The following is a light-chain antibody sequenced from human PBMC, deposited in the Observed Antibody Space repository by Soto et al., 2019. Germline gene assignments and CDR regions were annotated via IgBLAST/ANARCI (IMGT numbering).Light chain of an antibody. CDR3: CSYAGSNTYV. J-gene: IGLJ1*01. Sequence: QSVLTQPRSVSGFPGQSVTISCTGTSSNVGSYNYVSWYQQHPGKAPKLMIYDVNKRPSGVPDRFSGSKSGNTASLTISGLQAEDEADYYCCSYAGSNTYVFGTGTKVTVL. CDR2: DVN. V-gene: IGLV2-11*01. CDR1: SSNVGSYNY.